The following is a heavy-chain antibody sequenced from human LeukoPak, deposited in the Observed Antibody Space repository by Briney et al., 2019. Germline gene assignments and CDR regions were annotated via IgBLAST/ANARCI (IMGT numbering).Heavy chain of an antibody. J-gene: IGHJ4*02. CDR3: AKLISPYDS. CDR2: IRFDGNNK. CDR1: GFTFSSYA. V-gene: IGHV3-30*02. Sequence: GGSLRLSCAASGFTFSSYAMHWVRQAPGKGLEWVAFIRFDGNNKYYADSVKGRFTISRDNSKNTLYLQMNSLRAEDTAVYYCAKLISPYDSWGQGTLVLVSS.